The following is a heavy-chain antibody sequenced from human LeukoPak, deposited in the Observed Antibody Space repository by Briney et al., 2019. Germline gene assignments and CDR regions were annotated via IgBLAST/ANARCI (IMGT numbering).Heavy chain of an antibody. J-gene: IGHJ3*02. CDR2: INPNSGGT. D-gene: IGHD1-26*01. CDR1: GYTFTSYG. CDR3: AREGVGANNQDAFDI. V-gene: IGHV1-2*02. Sequence: ASVKVYCKASGYTFTSYGISWVRQAPGQGLEWMGWINPNSGGTNYAQKFQGRVTMTRDTSISTAYMELSRLRSDDTAVYYCAREGVGANNQDAFDIWGQGTMVTVSS.